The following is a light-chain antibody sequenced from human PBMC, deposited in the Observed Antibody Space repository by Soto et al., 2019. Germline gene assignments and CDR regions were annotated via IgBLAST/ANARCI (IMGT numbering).Light chain of an antibody. V-gene: IGKV1-33*01. CDR1: EDINNY. J-gene: IGKJ2*01. Sequence: DIQMTQSPSSLSASVGDRVTITCQASEDINNYLNWYQQKPGKAPKLLIYDGYTLQSGVPSRFSGSGSGTEFTLTIGSLQPDDFANYYCQQYDTYFRYTFGQGTKLDIK. CDR3: QQYDTYFRYT. CDR2: DGY.